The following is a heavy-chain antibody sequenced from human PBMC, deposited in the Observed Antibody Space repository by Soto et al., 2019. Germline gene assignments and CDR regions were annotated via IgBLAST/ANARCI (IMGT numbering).Heavy chain of an antibody. D-gene: IGHD3-22*01. CDR3: ARCCYYDSSGYYYPNWFDP. Sequence: SETLSLTCAVSGGSISSGGYSWSWVRQPPGKGLEWIGYIYHSGNTYYNPSLKSRVTISVGRSKNQFSLKPSSVTAADTAVYYCARCCYYDSSGYYYPNWFDPWGQGTLVTVSS. CDR1: GGSISSGGYS. V-gene: IGHV4-30-2*01. CDR2: IYHSGNT. J-gene: IGHJ5*02.